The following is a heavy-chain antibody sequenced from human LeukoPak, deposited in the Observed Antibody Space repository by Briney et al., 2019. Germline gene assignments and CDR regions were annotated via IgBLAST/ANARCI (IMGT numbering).Heavy chain of an antibody. D-gene: IGHD3-16*02. J-gene: IGHJ5*02. CDR2: IYYSGST. CDR1: GGSISSGDYY. CDR3: ARDGMITFGGVITRGFDP. V-gene: IGHV4-31*03. Sequence: SQTLSLTCTVSGGSISSGDYYWSCIRKHPGKGLEWIGSIYYSGSTYYNPSLKSRVIISVDTSKNQFSLKLSSVTAADTAVYYCARDGMITFGGVITRGFDPWGQGTLVTVSS.